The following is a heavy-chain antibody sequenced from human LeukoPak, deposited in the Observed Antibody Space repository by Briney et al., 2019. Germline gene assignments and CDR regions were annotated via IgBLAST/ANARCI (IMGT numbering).Heavy chain of an antibody. V-gene: IGHV4-30-2*01. D-gene: IGHD2-2*01. CDR2: IHHSGST. J-gene: IGHJ6*02. CDR3: ARGTVVASYGMDV. CDR1: GGSISSGGYS. Sequence: PSETLSLTCAVSGGSISSGGYSWSWIRQPPGKGLEWIGYIHHSGSTYYNPSLKSRVTISVDRSKNQFSLKLSSVTAADTAVYYCARGTVVASYGMDVWGQGTTVTVS.